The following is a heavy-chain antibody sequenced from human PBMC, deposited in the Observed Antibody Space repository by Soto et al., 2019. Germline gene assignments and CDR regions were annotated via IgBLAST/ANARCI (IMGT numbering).Heavy chain of an antibody. CDR2: ISPKSTYR. CDR3: ARGGGGGLFEH. Sequence: GGSLRLSCATSGFPFSDYYMSWIRQAPGKGLEWLSHISPKSTYRNYADSVKGRFTISRDNTKSSLFLQMNSLGVEDTAVYYCARGGGGGLFEHWGQGVLVTV. CDR1: GFPFSDYY. J-gene: IGHJ4*02. V-gene: IGHV3-11*06. D-gene: IGHD2-21*01.